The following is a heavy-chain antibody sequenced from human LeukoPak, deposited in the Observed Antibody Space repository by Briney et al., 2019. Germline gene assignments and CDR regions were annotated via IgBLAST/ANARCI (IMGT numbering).Heavy chain of an antibody. Sequence: PGGSLRLSCAASTFTFRRYWMHWVRQAPGKGLVWVSRINSDGTNTYYADSVKGRFTISRDNTKNTLYLQMNSLRTEDTAVYYCARVRAAFGVVQVGYWGQGTLVTVSS. CDR1: TFTFRRYW. V-gene: IGHV3-74*01. CDR3: ARVRAAFGVVQVGY. CDR2: INSDGTNT. D-gene: IGHD3-3*01. J-gene: IGHJ4*02.